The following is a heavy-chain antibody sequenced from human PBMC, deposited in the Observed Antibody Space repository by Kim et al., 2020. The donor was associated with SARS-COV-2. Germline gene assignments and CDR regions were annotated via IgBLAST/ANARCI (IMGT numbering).Heavy chain of an antibody. J-gene: IGHJ4*02. CDR2: IKPDGSEI. CDR3: ARLRRSSTYYYFDS. Sequence: GGSLRLSCAASGFTFSGYWMSWVRQAPGKGLEWVANIKPDGSEIYYVDSVKGRFTISRDHAKNSLYLQMNGLRAEDTAVYYCARLRRSSTYYYFDSWGQG. D-gene: IGHD6-13*01. CDR1: GFTFSGYW. V-gene: IGHV3-7*03.